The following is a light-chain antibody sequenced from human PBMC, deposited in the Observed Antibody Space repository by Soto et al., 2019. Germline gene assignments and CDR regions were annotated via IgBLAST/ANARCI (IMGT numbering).Light chain of an antibody. CDR2: EVS. Sequence: QSVLTQPVSVSGSPGQSITISCTGTSSDVGAYNYVSWYQQQSGKAPKLMIHEVSNRPSGVSNRFSGSKSGNTASLTISGLQAEDEADYYCSSYTTSRAYVFGIGTKVTVL. CDR3: SSYTTSRAYV. J-gene: IGLJ1*01. V-gene: IGLV2-14*01. CDR1: SSDVGAYNY.